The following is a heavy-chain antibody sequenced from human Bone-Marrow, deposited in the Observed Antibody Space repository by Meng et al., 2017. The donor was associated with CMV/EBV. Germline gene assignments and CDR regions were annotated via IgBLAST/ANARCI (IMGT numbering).Heavy chain of an antibody. D-gene: IGHD5-18*01. V-gene: IGHV1-69*05. CDR2: INPIFGTA. CDR1: GGTFSSYA. J-gene: IGHJ6*01. CDR3: ARGDSYGFYYYYYGMDV. Sequence: SVKVSCKASGGTFSSYAISWVRQAPGQGLEWMGGINPIFGTANYAQKFQGRVTITRNTSTSTAYMELSSLRSEDTAGYYCARGDSYGFYYYYYGMDVWGQGTTVTGSS.